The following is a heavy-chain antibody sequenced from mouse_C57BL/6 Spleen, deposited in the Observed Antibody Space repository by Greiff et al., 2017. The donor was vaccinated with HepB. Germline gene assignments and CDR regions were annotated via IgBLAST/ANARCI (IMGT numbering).Heavy chain of an antibody. CDR2: IWSGGST. D-gene: IGHD2-1*01. V-gene: IGHV2-2*01. Sequence: VQGVESGPGLVQPSQSLSITCTVSGFSLTSYGVHWGRQSPGKGLEWLGVIWSGGSTDYNAAFISRLSISKDNSKSQVFFKMNSLQADDTAIYYCARSLYGNYEVGYWGQGTTLTVSS. CDR1: GFSLTSYG. J-gene: IGHJ2*01. CDR3: ARSLYGNYEVGY.